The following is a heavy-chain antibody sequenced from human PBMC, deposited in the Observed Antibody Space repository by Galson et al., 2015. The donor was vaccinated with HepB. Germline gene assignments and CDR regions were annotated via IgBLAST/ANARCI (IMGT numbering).Heavy chain of an antibody. J-gene: IGHJ4*02. D-gene: IGHD3-16*01. CDR1: GFTFSSYS. CDR2: ISSSSSYI. Sequence: SLRLSCAAPGFTFSSYSMNWVRQAPGKGLEWVSSISSSSSYIYYADSVKGRFTISRDNAKNSLYLQMNSLRAEDTAVYYCARAGGRAFFFFLGDYWGQGTLVTVSS. V-gene: IGHV3-21*01. CDR3: ARAGGRAFFFFLGDY.